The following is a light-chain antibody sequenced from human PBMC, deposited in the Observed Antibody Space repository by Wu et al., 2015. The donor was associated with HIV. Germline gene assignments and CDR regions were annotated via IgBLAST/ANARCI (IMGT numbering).Light chain of an antibody. J-gene: IGKJ1*01. CDR3: QQYYSYPXT. CDR1: QGISNK. Sequence: TRMTQSPPSLSASTGDRVIITCRASQGISNKLAWYQQKPGKAPKLLIYGTSTLQSGVPARFSGSGSGTDFTLTISGLQSEDFATYFCQQYYSYPXTFGQGTTVEIK. V-gene: IGKV1-8*01. CDR2: GTS.